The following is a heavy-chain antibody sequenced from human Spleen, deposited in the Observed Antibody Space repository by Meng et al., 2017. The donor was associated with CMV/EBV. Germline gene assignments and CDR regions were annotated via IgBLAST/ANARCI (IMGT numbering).Heavy chain of an antibody. V-gene: IGHV3-23*03. CDR1: GFTFDGYA. J-gene: IGHJ4*02. CDR3: ARSDH. Sequence: PGGSLGLSCAASGFTFDGYAMNWVRQAPGKGLEWVSAIYSGGSSTYYADSVKGRFTISRDNSKNTLYLQMNSLGAEDTAVYYCARSDHWGQGTLVTVSS. CDR2: IYSGGSST.